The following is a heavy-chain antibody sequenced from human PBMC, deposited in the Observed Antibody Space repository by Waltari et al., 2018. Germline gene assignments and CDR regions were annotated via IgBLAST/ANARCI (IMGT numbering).Heavy chain of an antibody. Sequence: QVQLQESGPGLVKPSETLSLTCAVSGYSISSGYYWGWIRQPPGKGLEWIGSIYHSGSTYYNPSLKSRVTISVDTSKNQFSLKLSSVTAADTAVYYCARDGYYDYIWGSSWGQEPWSPSPQ. CDR2: IYHSGST. CDR3: ARDGYYDYIWGSS. D-gene: IGHD3-16*01. J-gene: IGHJ5*01. CDR1: GYSISSGYY. V-gene: IGHV4-38-2*02.